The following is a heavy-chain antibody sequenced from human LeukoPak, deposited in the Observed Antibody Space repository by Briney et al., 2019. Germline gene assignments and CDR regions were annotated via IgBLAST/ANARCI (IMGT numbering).Heavy chain of an antibody. Sequence: SETLSLTCTVSGYSISSGYYWSWIRQPPGKGLEWIGEINHSGSTNYNPSLKSRVTISVDTSKNQFSLKLSSVTAADTAVYYCARHSYDSSGYYYYYYMDVWGKGTTVTISS. CDR3: ARHSYDSSGYYYYYYMDV. V-gene: IGHV4-38-2*02. J-gene: IGHJ6*03. CDR2: INHSGST. D-gene: IGHD3-22*01. CDR1: GYSISSGYY.